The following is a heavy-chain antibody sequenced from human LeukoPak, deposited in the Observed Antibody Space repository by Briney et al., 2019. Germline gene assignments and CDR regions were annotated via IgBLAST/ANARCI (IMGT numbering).Heavy chain of an antibody. CDR3: ARDPGGYSGSSRFDP. CDR2: IYSGGST. D-gene: IGHD1-26*01. Sequence: PGGSLRLACAASGFTVSSDYMSWVHQAPGKGLEGVSIIYSGGSTYYADSVKGRFNISRDNSKNTLYLQMRSLRAEDTAVYYCARDPGGYSGSSRFDPWGQGTLVTVSS. J-gene: IGHJ5*02. CDR1: GFTVSSDY. V-gene: IGHV3-66*01.